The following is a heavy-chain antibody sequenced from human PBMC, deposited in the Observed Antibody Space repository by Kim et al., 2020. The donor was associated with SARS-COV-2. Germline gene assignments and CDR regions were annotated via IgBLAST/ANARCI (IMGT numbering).Heavy chain of an antibody. D-gene: IGHD2-15*01. V-gene: IGHV5-51*01. CDR1: GYSFTSYW. CDR3: ARLTLGGSGDFSPGY. Sequence: GESLKISCKGSGYSFTSYWIGWVRQMPGKGLEWMGIIYPGDSDTRYSPSFQGQVTISADKSISTAYLQWSSLKASDTAMYYCARLTLGGSGDFSPGYWGQGTLVTVSS. CDR2: IYPGDSDT. J-gene: IGHJ4*02.